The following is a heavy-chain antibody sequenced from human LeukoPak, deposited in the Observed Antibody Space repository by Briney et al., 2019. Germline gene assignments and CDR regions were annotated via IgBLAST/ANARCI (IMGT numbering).Heavy chain of an antibody. CDR1: GFTFRSYA. CDR2: IKQDGSEK. J-gene: IGHJ4*02. Sequence: GGSLRLSCAASGFTFRSYAMSWVRQAPGKGLEWVANIKQDGSEKYYVDSVKGRFTISRDNAKNSLYLQMNSLRAEDTAVYYCARERPTAFDYWGQGTLVTVSS. V-gene: IGHV3-7*04. CDR3: ARERPTAFDY. D-gene: IGHD6-6*01.